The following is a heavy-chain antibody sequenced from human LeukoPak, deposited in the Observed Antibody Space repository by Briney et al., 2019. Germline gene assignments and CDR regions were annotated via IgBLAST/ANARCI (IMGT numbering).Heavy chain of an antibody. V-gene: IGHV4-39*07. CDR1: GDSISGSNYF. Sequence: NPSETLSLTCTVSGDSISGSNYFWGWNRQPPGKELEWIGNFYPSGSTYYNPSLKSRVTIAEDTSKNQFSLRLGSVTAADTAVYYCARVGSGVNLYYFDYWGQGTLVTVSS. D-gene: IGHD4-23*01. CDR3: ARVGSGVNLYYFDY. CDR2: FYPSGST. J-gene: IGHJ4*02.